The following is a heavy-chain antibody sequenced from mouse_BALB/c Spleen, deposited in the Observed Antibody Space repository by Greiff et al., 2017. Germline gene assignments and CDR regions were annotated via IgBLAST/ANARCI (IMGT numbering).Heavy chain of an antibody. J-gene: IGHJ2*01. CDR1: GYSITSDYA. Sequence: EVQGVESGPGLVKPSQSLSLTCTVTGYSITSDYAWYWIRQFPGNKLEWMGYISYSGSTSYNPSLKSRITITRDTSKNQFFLQLNSVTTEDTATYYGARFTTVVAAYLDYWGQGTTLTVSS. D-gene: IGHD1-1*01. CDR2: ISYSGST. CDR3: ARFTTVVAAYLDY. V-gene: IGHV3-2*02.